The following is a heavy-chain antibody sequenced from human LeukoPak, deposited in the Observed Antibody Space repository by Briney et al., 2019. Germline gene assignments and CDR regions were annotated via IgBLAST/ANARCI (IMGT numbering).Heavy chain of an antibody. CDR2: IYHSGRT. D-gene: IGHD3-22*01. V-gene: IGHV4-30-2*01. CDR3: ARSLLGYDGSAYYGSGMDV. Sequence: SETLSLTCTVSGGSISGYYWSWIRQPPGKGLEWIGYIYHSGRTYYNPSLKSRVTISVDRSKNQFSLKLSSVTVADTAVYYCARSLLGYDGSAYYGSGMDVWGQGTTVTVSS. CDR1: GGSISGYY. J-gene: IGHJ6*02.